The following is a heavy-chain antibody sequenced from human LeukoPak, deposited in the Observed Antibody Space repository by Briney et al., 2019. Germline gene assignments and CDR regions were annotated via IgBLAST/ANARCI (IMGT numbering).Heavy chain of an antibody. J-gene: IGHJ4*02. V-gene: IGHV4-61*08. CDR2: IYYSGST. CDR1: GGSISSGDYY. CDR3: ARDGSNARLDY. Sequence: SETLSLTCTVSGGSISSGDYYWSWIRQPPGKGLEWIGYIYYSGSTNYNPSLKSRVTISVDTSKNQFSLKLSPVTAADTAVYYCARDGSNARLDYWGQGTLDTVSS. D-gene: IGHD1-1*01.